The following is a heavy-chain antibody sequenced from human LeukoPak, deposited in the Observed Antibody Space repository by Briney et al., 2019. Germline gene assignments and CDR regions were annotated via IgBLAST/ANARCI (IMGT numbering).Heavy chain of an antibody. V-gene: IGHV3-48*03. J-gene: IGHJ3*01. CDR3: ATIFGVVFRSLET. D-gene: IGHD3-3*01. CDR2: ISSSGSTK. CDR1: GXTFSTYE. Sequence: GGSLRLSCGASGXTFSTYEMNWVRQAPGKGLEWVSYISSSGSTKYYAESVKGRFTISRDNAKNSLYLQMRSLRAEDTAVYYCATIFGVVFRSLETGAQGTMSPVSS.